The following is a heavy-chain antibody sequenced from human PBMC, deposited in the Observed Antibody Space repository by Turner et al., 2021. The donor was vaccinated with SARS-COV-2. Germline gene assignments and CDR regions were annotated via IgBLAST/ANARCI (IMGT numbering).Heavy chain of an antibody. D-gene: IGHD5-18*01. V-gene: IGHV4-39*01. J-gene: IGHJ6*02. CDR1: GGSISSSSYY. CDR3: ARLMDTAMDYYGTDV. CDR2: NYYSGSA. Sequence: QLQLQESDPGLVKPSETLSLTCTVSGGSISSSSYYWGWIRQPPGKGLEWIGNNYYSGSAYYNPSLKSRVTISVDPSKNQFSLKLTSVTAADTAVYYCARLMDTAMDYYGTDVWGQGTTVTVSS.